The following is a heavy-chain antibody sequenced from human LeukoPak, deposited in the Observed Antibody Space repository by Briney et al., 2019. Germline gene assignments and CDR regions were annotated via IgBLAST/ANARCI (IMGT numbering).Heavy chain of an antibody. V-gene: IGHV1-18*01. CDR1: GYTFTSYG. D-gene: IGHD3-16*01. CDR2: ISAYNGNT. Sequence: GASVKVPCTAFGYTFTSYGISRGRQAPGQGLEWMGWISAYNGNTDYAQSHQGRGTMTIDTSTSTVYMELRSVRSDDSAVYYCARDVGRSYDLDYWGQGTLVTVS. J-gene: IGHJ4*02. CDR3: ARDVGRSYDLDY.